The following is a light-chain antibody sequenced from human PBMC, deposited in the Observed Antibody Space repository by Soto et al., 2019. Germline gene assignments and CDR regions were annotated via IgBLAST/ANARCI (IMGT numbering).Light chain of an antibody. CDR1: QAVGYN. J-gene: IGKJ2*01. CDR3: QQSYT. Sequence: EVVMTQSPATLYVSPGERVTLSCRASQAVGYNLAWYQHKPGQAPRLLIYGASTRVTGIPTRFSGSGSGTEFTLIISSLQSEDFAIYYCQQSYTFGQGTKLEIK. V-gene: IGKV3-15*01. CDR2: GAS.